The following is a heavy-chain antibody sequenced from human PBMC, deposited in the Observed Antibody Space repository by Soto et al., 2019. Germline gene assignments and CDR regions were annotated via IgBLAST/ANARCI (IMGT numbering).Heavy chain of an antibody. CDR2: MNVGTGGT. CDR3: ARDGNFALRGYSFGFDF. D-gene: IGHD5-18*01. V-gene: IGHV1-2*06. J-gene: IGHJ4*02. Sequence: ASVKVSCKASGYRFTTHYIHWVRQAPGQGLEWMGRMNVGTGGTTYAHKFQGRVTMTRDTSIRTAYLEVSSVKSDDTAMYYCARDGNFALRGYSFGFDFWGQGTMVTVYS. CDR1: GYRFTTHY.